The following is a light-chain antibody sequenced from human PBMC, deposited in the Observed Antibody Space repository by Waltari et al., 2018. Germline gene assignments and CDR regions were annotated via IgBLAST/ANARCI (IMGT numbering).Light chain of an antibody. J-gene: IGKJ4*01. CDR3: QQYDISPLT. V-gene: IGKV3-20*01. CDR2: GAS. CDR1: QTVRTTY. Sequence: EIVLTQSPGTLSLSPGERATLSCRASQTVRTTYLAWYQQKPVQAPTLRIYGASSRATGIPDRFSGSGSGTDFSLTISSLEPEDFAVYYCQQYDISPLTFGGGTKVEIK.